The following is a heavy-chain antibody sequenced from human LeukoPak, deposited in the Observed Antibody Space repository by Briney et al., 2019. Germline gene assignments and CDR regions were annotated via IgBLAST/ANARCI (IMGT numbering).Heavy chain of an antibody. CDR1: GFTFSSYA. CDR3: ARGGSGYSYGYGFDY. V-gene: IGHV3-23*01. Sequence: GGSLRLSCAASGFTFSSYAMSWVRQAPGKGLEWVSAISGSGGSTYYADSAKGRFTISRDNAKSSLYLQMNSLRAEDTAVYYCARGGSGYSYGYGFDYWGQGTLVTVSS. CDR2: ISGSGGST. D-gene: IGHD5-18*01. J-gene: IGHJ4*02.